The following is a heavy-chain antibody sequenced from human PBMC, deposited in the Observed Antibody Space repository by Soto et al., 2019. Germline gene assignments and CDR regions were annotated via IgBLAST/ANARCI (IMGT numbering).Heavy chain of an antibody. CDR3: AIAFSTSGDWFDH. D-gene: IGHD2-21*01. Sequence: SETLSLTCTVSGCSISSYYWSWIRQPPGKGLEWIGYIYYSGSTNYNPSLKSRVTISVDTSKNQFSLKLSSVTAADTAVYYCAIAFSTSGDWFDHWGQGTLVTVSS. V-gene: IGHV4-59*01. CDR2: IYYSGST. J-gene: IGHJ5*02. CDR1: GCSISSYY.